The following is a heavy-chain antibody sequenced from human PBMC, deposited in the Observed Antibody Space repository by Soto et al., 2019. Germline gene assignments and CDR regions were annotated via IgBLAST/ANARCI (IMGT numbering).Heavy chain of an antibody. J-gene: IGHJ6*02. Sequence: QVQLEESGPGLVTPSQTLSLTCSVSGGSFSSDSFIWSWVRQFPGKGLEWMGYIYYSGTTYYNPSLRSLVIMPVDTAKDQFSLKLSSVTAADTAVYYCARDHKLDGTDVWGQGTTVTVSS. CDR3: ARDHKLDGTDV. CDR1: GGSFSSDSFI. V-gene: IGHV4-31*01. CDR2: IYYSGTT.